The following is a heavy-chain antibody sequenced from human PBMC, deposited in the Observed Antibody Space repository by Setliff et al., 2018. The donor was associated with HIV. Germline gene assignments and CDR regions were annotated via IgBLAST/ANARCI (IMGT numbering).Heavy chain of an antibody. Sequence: PSETLSLTCAVYGGSFSGYYWSWIRQPPGKGLEWIGEINHSGSTNYNPSLKSRVTISVDTSKNQFSLKLSSVTAADTAVYYCARDRPPSTVDMLGAFDRWGQGTMVTVSS. CDR1: GGSFSGYY. CDR2: INHSGST. V-gene: IGHV4-34*01. CDR3: ARDRPPSTVDMLGAFDR. D-gene: IGHD4-17*01. J-gene: IGHJ3*02.